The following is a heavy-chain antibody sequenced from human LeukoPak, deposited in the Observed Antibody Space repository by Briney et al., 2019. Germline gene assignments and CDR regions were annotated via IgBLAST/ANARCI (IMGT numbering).Heavy chain of an antibody. Sequence: ASVKVSCKASGYTFTSYYLLWVRQAPGQGLEWMGIINPSGGTTNYAQKFQGRVTMTRDTSTSTVYMELSSLRSEDTAVYYCARTITPAAPFDFWGQGTLVTVSS. CDR1: GYTFTSYY. J-gene: IGHJ4*02. D-gene: IGHD2-2*01. V-gene: IGHV1-46*01. CDR3: ARTITPAAPFDF. CDR2: INPSGGTT.